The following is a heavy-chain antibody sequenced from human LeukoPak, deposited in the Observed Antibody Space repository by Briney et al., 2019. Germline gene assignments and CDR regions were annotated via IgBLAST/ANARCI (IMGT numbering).Heavy chain of an antibody. Sequence: SVKVSCKASGGTFSSYAISWVRQAPGQGLEWMGRIIPILGIANYAQKFQGRVTITADKSTSTAYMELSSLRSEDTAVYYCAGSPPTILGPFDPWGQGTLVTVSS. D-gene: IGHD3-9*01. V-gene: IGHV1-69*04. J-gene: IGHJ5*02. CDR3: AGSPPTILGPFDP. CDR1: GGTFSSYA. CDR2: IIPILGIA.